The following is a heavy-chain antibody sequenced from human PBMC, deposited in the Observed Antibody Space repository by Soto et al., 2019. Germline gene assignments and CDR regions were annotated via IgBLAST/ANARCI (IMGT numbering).Heavy chain of an antibody. J-gene: IGHJ4*02. CDR1: GYRFTTFY. CDR2: MNVDTGGT. V-gene: IGHV1-2*06. D-gene: IGHD5-18*01. Sequence: ASVKVSCQASGYRFTTFYIHWVRQAPGQGLEWMGRMNVDTGGTTYAQKFQGRVTMTRDTSISTAYMEVTNVKSDETAIYYCARHGNFVLRGYSFGFDFWGQGTRVTVSS. CDR3: ARHGNFVLRGYSFGFDF.